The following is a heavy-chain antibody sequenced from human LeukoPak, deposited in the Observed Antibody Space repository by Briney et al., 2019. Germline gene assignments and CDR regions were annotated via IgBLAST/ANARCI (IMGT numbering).Heavy chain of an antibody. CDR3: VQSYCSGGSCYSVFFYFDY. J-gene: IGHJ4*02. Sequence: SETLSPTCTVSGGSISSSSYYWGWIRQPPGKGLEWIGSIYYSGSTYYNPSLKSRVTISVDTSKNQFSLKLSSVTAADTAVYYCVQSYCSGGSCYSVFFYFDYWGQGTLVTVSS. D-gene: IGHD2-15*01. CDR1: GGSISSSSYY. V-gene: IGHV4-39*01. CDR2: IYYSGST.